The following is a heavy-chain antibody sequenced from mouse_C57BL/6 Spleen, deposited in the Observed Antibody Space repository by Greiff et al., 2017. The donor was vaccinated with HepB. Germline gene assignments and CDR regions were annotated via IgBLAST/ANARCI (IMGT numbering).Heavy chain of an antibody. Sequence: EVKLVESGGGLVKPGGSLKLSCAASGFTFSSYAMSWVRQTPEKRLEWVATISDGGSYTYYPDNVKGRFTISRDNAKNNLYLQMSHLKSEDTAMYYCARARSTGEAWFAYWGQGTLVTVSA. CDR2: ISDGGSYT. D-gene: IGHD1-1*01. CDR3: ARARSTGEAWFAY. V-gene: IGHV5-4*03. CDR1: GFTFSSYA. J-gene: IGHJ3*01.